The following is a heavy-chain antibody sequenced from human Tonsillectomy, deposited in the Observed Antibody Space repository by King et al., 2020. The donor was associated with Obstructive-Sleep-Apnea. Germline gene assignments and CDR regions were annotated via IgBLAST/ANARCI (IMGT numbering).Heavy chain of an antibody. J-gene: IGHJ2*01. Sequence: VQLVEAGGGFVQPGGSLRLSCAASGFTFSSYSMSWVRPAPGKGLGWGSTISGSGGNTYYADSVKGRFTISRDNSKNTLYLQMNSLRAEDTAVYYCAKGRGYNYPNWYFDFWGRGTLVTVSS. CDR1: GFTFSSYS. D-gene: IGHD5-18*01. V-gene: IGHV3-23*04. CDR3: AKGRGYNYPNWYFDF. CDR2: ISGSGGNT.